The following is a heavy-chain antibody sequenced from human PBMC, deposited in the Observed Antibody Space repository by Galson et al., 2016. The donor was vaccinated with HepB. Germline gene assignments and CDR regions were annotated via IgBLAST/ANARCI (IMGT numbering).Heavy chain of an antibody. CDR2: INDSGNS. J-gene: IGHJ6*02. D-gene: IGHD3-10*01. CDR3: ARGGRKWFGASLKPGYGVDV. V-gene: IGHV4-34*01. Sequence: SPTCVVYGGSFNGYSWSWIRQAPGKGLEWIGEINDSGNSNYSPSLKSPVIISIDTSKNHFSLKLTSVTAADTAVYYCARGGRKWFGASLKPGYGVDVWGQGTTVTVSS. CDR1: GGSFNGYS.